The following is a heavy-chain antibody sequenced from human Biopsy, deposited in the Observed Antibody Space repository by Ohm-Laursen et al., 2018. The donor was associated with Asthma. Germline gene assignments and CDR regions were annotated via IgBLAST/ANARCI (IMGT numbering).Heavy chain of an antibody. V-gene: IGHV1-3*01. CDR3: ARTYYDFLTGQVNDAFAM. CDR2: INAGKGYT. D-gene: IGHD3-9*01. Sequence: SSVKVSCKASGYTFSSHTIHWVRQAPGQRLEWMGWINAGKGYTKYSQNFQGRVTITRDTSASTAYMELSSLRSEDTAVYYCARTYYDFLTGQVNDAFAMWGQGIMVTVSS. CDR1: GYTFSSHT. J-gene: IGHJ3*02.